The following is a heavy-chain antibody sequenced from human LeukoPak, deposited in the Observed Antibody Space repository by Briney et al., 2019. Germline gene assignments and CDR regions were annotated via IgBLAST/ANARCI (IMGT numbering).Heavy chain of an antibody. CDR3: ARDFSLVY. Sequence: ASVKVSCKASGYTFTGYYMHWVRQAPGQGLEWMGWISAYNGNTNYAQKLQGRVTMTTDTSTSTAYMELRSLRSDDTAVYYCARDFSLVYWGQGTLVTVSS. J-gene: IGHJ4*02. CDR2: ISAYNGNT. CDR1: GYTFTGYY. D-gene: IGHD3-3*01. V-gene: IGHV1-18*04.